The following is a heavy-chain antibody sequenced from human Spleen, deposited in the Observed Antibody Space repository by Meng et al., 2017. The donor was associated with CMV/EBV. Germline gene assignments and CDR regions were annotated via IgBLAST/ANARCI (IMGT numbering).Heavy chain of an antibody. V-gene: IGHV3-23*01. CDR1: GFTFSSYW. CDR2: VTGSGGST. D-gene: IGHD6-13*01. CDR3: AKAFSSSWYREYYDY. J-gene: IGHJ4*02. Sequence: GESLKISCAASGFTFSSYWMSWVRQAPGKGLEWVSAVTGSGGSTYYADSVKGRFTISRDNSKNTLYLQMNSLRVEDTAVYYCAKAFSSSWYREYYDYWGQGTLVTVSS.